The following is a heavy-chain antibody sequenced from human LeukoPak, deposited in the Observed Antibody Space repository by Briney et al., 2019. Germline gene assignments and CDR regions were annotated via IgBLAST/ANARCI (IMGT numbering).Heavy chain of an antibody. J-gene: IGHJ4*02. Sequence: GGSLRLSCAASGFTFSSYAMSWVRQAPGKGLEGVSAISGSGGSTYSADSVKGRFTISRDNSKNTLYLQMNSLRAEDTAVYYCAKRGYYYDSSGYYYFDYWGQGTLVTVSS. V-gene: IGHV3-23*01. CDR1: GFTFSSYA. D-gene: IGHD3-22*01. CDR2: ISGSGGST. CDR3: AKRGYYYDSSGYYYFDY.